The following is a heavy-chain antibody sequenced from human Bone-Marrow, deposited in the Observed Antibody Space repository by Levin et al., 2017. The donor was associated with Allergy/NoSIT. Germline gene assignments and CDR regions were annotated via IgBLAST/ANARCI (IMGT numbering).Heavy chain of an antibody. J-gene: IGHJ5*02. Sequence: ASVKVSCKVSGYSLTELSMHWVRQAPGRGLEWMGGFDPEDGETIYAQQFQGRVTMTEDTSTDTAYMELSSLKSEDTAVYYCATGFVSGYAWFDPWGQGTLVTVSS. CDR2: FDPEDGET. D-gene: IGHD5-12*01. CDR1: GYSLTELS. CDR3: ATGFVSGYAWFDP. V-gene: IGHV1-24*01.